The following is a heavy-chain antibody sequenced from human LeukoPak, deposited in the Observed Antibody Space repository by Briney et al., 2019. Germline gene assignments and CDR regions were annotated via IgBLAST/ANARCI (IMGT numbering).Heavy chain of an antibody. CDR1: GFIFSSYA. Sequence: PGGSLRLSCAASGFIFSSYAMSWVRQAPGKGLEWVGRIKSKTDGGTTDYAAPVKGRFTISRDDSKNTLYLQMNSLKTEDTAVYYCTTGYYYDSSGYYSRGQGTLVTVSS. V-gene: IGHV3-15*01. J-gene: IGHJ1*01. CDR3: TTGYYYDSSGYYS. CDR2: IKSKTDGGTT. D-gene: IGHD3-22*01.